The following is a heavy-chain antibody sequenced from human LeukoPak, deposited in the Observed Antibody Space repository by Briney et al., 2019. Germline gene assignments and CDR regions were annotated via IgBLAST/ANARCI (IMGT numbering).Heavy chain of an antibody. D-gene: IGHD3-10*01. CDR3: ARPLRVTMIRGAAFRASSDFDP. CDR2: INPNTGGT. V-gene: IGHV1-2*02. CDR1: GYTVSGYY. Sequence: ASVKVSCKASGYTVSGYYIHWVRQAPGQGLEWMGWINPNTGGTKYAQRFQDRVTMTRDTSISTAYMEVSRLRYDDTAVYYCARPLRVTMIRGAAFRASSDFDPWGQGTLVTVSS. J-gene: IGHJ5*02.